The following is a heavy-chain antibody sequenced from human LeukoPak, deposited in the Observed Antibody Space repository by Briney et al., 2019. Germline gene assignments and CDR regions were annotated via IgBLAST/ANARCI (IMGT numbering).Heavy chain of an antibody. D-gene: IGHD6-13*01. CDR3: AKREIAVVGSNWFDP. Sequence: PGGSLRLSCAASGFTFSSYAMNWVRQAPGKGLEWVSAISDSGNYTYYADSVKGRFTISRDNSKNTLYLQMNSLRAEDTAVYYCAKREIAVVGSNWFDPWGQGTLVTVSS. V-gene: IGHV3-23*01. CDR2: ISDSGNYT. CDR1: GFTFSSYA. J-gene: IGHJ5*02.